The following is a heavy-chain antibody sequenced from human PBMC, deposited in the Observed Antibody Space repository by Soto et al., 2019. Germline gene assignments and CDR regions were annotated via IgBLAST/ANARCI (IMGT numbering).Heavy chain of an antibody. CDR3: ARGPGGPDSPGDY. CDR2: INAGNGNT. D-gene: IGHD2-15*01. CDR1: GYTFTSYA. Sequence: QVQLVQSGAEVKKPGASVKVSCKASGYTFTSYAMNWVRQAPGQRLEWMGWINAGNGNTKYSQKFQGRVTITRDTSASTADMELRSLRSEDTAVYYCARGPGGPDSPGDYWGQGTLATASS. J-gene: IGHJ4*02. V-gene: IGHV1-3*01.